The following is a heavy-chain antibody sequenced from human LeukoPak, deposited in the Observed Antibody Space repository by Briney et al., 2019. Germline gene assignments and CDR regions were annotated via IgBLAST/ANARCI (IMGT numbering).Heavy chain of an antibody. D-gene: IGHD3-22*01. Sequence: ASVKVSCKASGYTFTGYYMHWVRQAPGQGLEWMGWINPNSGGTNYAQNFQGRVTMTRDTSISTAYMELSRLRSDDTAVYYCARVGYYDSSGYKRVRSHAFDIWGQGTMVTVSS. V-gene: IGHV1-2*02. CDR2: INPNSGGT. CDR1: GYTFTGYY. CDR3: ARVGYYDSSGYKRVRSHAFDI. J-gene: IGHJ3*02.